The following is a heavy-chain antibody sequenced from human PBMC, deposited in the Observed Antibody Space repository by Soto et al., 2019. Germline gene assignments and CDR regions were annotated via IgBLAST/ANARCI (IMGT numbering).Heavy chain of an antibody. CDR2: ISAHNGNT. D-gene: IGHD1-1*01. V-gene: IGHV1-18*01. CDR1: GYAFTTYG. CDR3: ARGRYGHY. Sequence: QVHLVQSGAEVKKPGASVTVSCRGPGYAFTTYGITWVRQSPGQGPEWMGWISAHNGNTNYAQTLQGRVTVTRDTSTSPAYMELTRQRSDDTAVYYCARGRYGHYWGQRPLVPVSP. J-gene: IGHJ4*02.